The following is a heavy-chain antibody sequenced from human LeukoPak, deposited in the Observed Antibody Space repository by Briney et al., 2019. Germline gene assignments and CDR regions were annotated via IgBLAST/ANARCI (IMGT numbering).Heavy chain of an antibody. Sequence: GESPKTLCKASGYSFTNYWIAWGRQMPRKGREGMGIIYPGASDTRYSPSFHGQVTISADKSISTAYLQWSSLKASDTAMYYCARLLSFLEIQGTNWGQGTLVTVSS. CDR2: IYPGASDT. CDR3: ARLLSFLEIQGTN. CDR1: GYSFTNYW. J-gene: IGHJ4*02. D-gene: IGHD3-3*01. V-gene: IGHV5-51*01.